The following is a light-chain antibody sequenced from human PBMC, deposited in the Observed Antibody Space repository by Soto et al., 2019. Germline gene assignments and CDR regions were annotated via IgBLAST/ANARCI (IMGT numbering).Light chain of an antibody. CDR1: QSVISNY. CDR3: HRYGDSPLT. CDR2: GAS. Sequence: EIVLTQSPGTLSLSPGERATLSCRASQSVISNYLAWYQQKPGQPPRLLIYGASTRATGIPDRFSGSGSGTDFTLTISRLEPEDFAVYYCHRYGDSPLTFGGGTKVEIK. J-gene: IGKJ4*01. V-gene: IGKV3-20*01.